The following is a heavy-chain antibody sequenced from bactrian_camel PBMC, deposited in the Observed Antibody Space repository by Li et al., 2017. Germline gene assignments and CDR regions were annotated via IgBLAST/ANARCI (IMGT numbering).Heavy chain of an antibody. D-gene: IGHD6*01. J-gene: IGHJ6*01. V-gene: IGHV3S7*01. Sequence: HVQLVESGGDLVQPGGSLRLSCVASGFTFRNYAMNWVRQAPGKGLEWVSSIYTADGTSYYEDSVKGRFTTSTDNAKNTLYMQMNSLKPGDTAVYYCVRDGGSSYFGYWGQGTQV. CDR1: GFTFRNYA. CDR3: VRDGGSSYFGY. CDR2: IYTADGTS.